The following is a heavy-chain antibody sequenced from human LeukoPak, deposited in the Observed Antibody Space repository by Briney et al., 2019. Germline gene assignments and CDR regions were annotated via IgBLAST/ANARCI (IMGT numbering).Heavy chain of an antibody. CDR2: ISGSGGST. V-gene: IGHV3-23*01. D-gene: IGHD6-13*01. J-gene: IGHJ4*02. CDR1: GFSFSTYG. CDR3: AKDGHSSSWYGWYYFDY. Sequence: GGSLRLSCTASGFSFSTYGMSWVRQAPGKGLEWVSAISGSGGSTYYADSVKGRFTISRDNSKNTLYLQMNSLRAEDTAVYYCAKDGHSSSWYGWYYFDYWGQGTLVTVSS.